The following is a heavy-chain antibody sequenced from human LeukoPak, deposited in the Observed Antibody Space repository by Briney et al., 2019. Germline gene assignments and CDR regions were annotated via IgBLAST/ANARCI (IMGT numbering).Heavy chain of an antibody. CDR3: ARGGYSYGWDY. Sequence: PGGSLRLSCAASGFTFSSYAMSWVRQAPGKGLEWVAVISYDGSNKYYADSVKGRFTISRDNSKNTLYLQMNSLRAEDTAVYYCARGGYSYGWDYWGQGTLVTVSS. CDR2: ISYDGSNK. V-gene: IGHV3-30*04. D-gene: IGHD5-18*01. J-gene: IGHJ4*02. CDR1: GFTFSSYA.